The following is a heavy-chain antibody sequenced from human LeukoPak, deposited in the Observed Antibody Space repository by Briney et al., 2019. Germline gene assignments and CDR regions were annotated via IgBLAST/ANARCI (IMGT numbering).Heavy chain of an antibody. CDR1: GGSISSGGYY. V-gene: IGHV4-31*03. Sequence: SETLSLTCTVSGGSISSGGYYWSWIRQHPGKGLEWIGYIYYSGSTYYNPSLKSRVTISVDTSKNQFSLKLSSVTAADTAVYYCARVDCSGGSCYGPNWFDPWGQGTLVTVSS. CDR2: IYYSGST. CDR3: ARVDCSGGSCYGPNWFDP. J-gene: IGHJ5*02. D-gene: IGHD2-15*01.